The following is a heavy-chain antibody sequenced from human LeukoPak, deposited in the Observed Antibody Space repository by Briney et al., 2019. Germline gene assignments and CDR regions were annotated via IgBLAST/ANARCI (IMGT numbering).Heavy chain of an antibody. CDR3: ERVTQVGGGKLIQYFDY. CDR2: IYYSGST. J-gene: IGHJ4*02. Sequence: SETLSLTCTVSGGSISSSSSYWGWIRQPPGKGLEWLGSIYYSGSTYYNPSLKSRVTISVDTYKNQFSLKLSSVTAADTAVYYCERVTQVGGGKLIQYFDYWGQGTLVTVSS. D-gene: IGHD4-23*01. CDR1: GGSISSSSSY. V-gene: IGHV4-39*07.